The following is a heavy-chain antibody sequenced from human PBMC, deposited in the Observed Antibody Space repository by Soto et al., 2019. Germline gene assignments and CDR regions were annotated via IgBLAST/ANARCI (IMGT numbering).Heavy chain of an antibody. V-gene: IGHV1-69*08. CDR1: GGTFTTDA. J-gene: IGHJ4*02. CDR2: IVPVLGTT. CDR3: ARDLGGASSGEFDS. Sequence: QVQLVQSGAKVKEPGSSVKVSCRASGGTFTTDAVSWVRQAPGQGPEWMGRIVPVLGTTNYAQRFQGRITIIADKSTSSAYMELSSLRSEDTAIYYCARDLGGASSGEFDSWGQGTRVTVSS. D-gene: IGHD6-19*01.